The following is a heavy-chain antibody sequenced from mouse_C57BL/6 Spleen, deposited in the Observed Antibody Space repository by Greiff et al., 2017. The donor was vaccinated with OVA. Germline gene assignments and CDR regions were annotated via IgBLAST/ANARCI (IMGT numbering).Heavy chain of an antibody. CDR3: TTFYYYGSSYFDY. Sequence: EVHLVESGAELVRPGASVKLSCTASGFNIKDDYMHWVKQRPEQGLEWIGWIDPENGDTEYASKFQGKATITADTSSNTAYLQLSSLTSEDTAVYYCTTFYYYGSSYFDYWGQGTTLTVSS. V-gene: IGHV14-4*01. CDR1: GFNIKDDY. J-gene: IGHJ2*01. CDR2: IDPENGDT. D-gene: IGHD1-1*01.